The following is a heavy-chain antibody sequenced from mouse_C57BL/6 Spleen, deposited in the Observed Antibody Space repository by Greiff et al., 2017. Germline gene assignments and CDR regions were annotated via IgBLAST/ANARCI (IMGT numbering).Heavy chain of an antibody. CDR2: INPSSGYT. CDR3: STRTNKVDFYFAY. Sequence: VQLQESGAELVRPGASVKLSCTASGFNFNDYYMHWVKQRPEQGLEWIGYINPSSGYTKYNQKFKDTATLTAAQSSSTAYLQLSRLTYDDSAVFYWSTRTNKVDFYFAYWGQGTMVTVSS. V-gene: IGHV1-7*01. D-gene: IGHD1-3*01. J-gene: IGHJ3*01. CDR1: GFNFNDYY.